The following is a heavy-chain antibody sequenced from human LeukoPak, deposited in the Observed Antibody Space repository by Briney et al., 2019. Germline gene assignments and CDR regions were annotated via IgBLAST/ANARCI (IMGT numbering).Heavy chain of an antibody. V-gene: IGHV3-21*01. CDR3: ASSDCGGDCFSERTYYFNY. CDR1: GFTFNRHS. CDR2: ISRSSTYI. D-gene: IGHD2-21*02. J-gene: IGHJ4*02. Sequence: GGSLRLSCIASGFTFNRHSMNWVRQAPGKGLEWVASISRSSTYIYHADSVKGRFTISRDNAKNSVSLQVDSLTAEDTAVYYCASSDCGGDCFSERTYYFNYWGQGTLVTVSS.